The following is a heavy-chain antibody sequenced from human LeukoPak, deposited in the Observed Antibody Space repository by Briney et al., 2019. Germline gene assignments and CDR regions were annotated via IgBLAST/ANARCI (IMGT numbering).Heavy chain of an antibody. Sequence: SETLSLTCTVSGGCISSSTYYWGWMRQPPGKGLEWIGSIHYSGSTYYSPPLKSRVTISEDTSKNQSSLKLTSVTAADTAVYFWAHSGKYYDFDYWGQGTLVTVSS. J-gene: IGHJ4*02. CDR2: IHYSGST. CDR1: GGCISSSTYY. V-gene: IGHV4-39*01. CDR3: AHSGKYYDFDY. D-gene: IGHD1-26*01.